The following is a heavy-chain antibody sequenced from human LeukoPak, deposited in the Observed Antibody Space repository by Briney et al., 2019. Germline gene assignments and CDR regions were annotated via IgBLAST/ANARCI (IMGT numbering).Heavy chain of an antibody. V-gene: IGHV4-39*01. Sequence: SETLSLTYGVSGGSISTSRYYWGWIRQPPGKGLEWIGSILYSGTAYSNPALKGRVTMSVDTSKNQFSLKLTSVTAADTAVYYCARRGSGASLEYYFDLWGRGTLVTVSS. J-gene: IGHJ2*01. CDR1: GGSISTSRYY. CDR3: ARRGSGASLEYYFDL. D-gene: IGHD2-2*01. CDR2: ILYSGTA.